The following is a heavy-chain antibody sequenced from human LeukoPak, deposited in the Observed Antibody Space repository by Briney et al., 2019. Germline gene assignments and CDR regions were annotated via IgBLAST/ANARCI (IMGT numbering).Heavy chain of an antibody. CDR1: GFTFSRHW. CDR3: ARDKGVVGTLAP. V-gene: IGHV3-74*01. J-gene: IGHJ5*02. D-gene: IGHD1-26*01. CDR2: INSDASDT. Sequence: GGSLRLSCAASGFTFSRHWMHWVRQAPGKGLVWISRINSDASDTNYADFVKGRFTISRDNAKNTVYLQINSLRDEDTAIYYCARDKGVVGTLAPWGQGTLVTVSS.